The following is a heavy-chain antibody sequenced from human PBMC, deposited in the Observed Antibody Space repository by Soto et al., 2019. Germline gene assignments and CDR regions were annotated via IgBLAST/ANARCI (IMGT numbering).Heavy chain of an antibody. CDR1: GGTFSSYT. V-gene: IGHV1-69*02. CDR3: ARSSPTMVRGIRFDY. Sequence: QVQLVQSGAEVKKPGSSVKVSCKASGGTFSSYTISWVRQAPGQGLEWMGRIIPILGIANYAQKFQGRVTITADKSTSTAYMELSSLSAEDTAVYYCARSSPTMVRGIRFDYWGQGPLVTVSS. D-gene: IGHD3-10*01. J-gene: IGHJ4*02. CDR2: IIPILGIA.